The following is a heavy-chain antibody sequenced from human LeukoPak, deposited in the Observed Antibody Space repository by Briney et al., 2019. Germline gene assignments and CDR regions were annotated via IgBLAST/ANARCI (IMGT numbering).Heavy chain of an antibody. CDR1: GFSFSLYT. CDR2: IDTSSTYI. J-gene: IGHJ3*01. D-gene: IGHD3-10*01. CDR3: ARSHYGSGSYYLDAFDV. Sequence: PGGSLRLSCATSGFSFSLYTMNWVRQAPGKWRDGVSSIDTSSTYIEYADSVKGRFTISRDNDKKSLHLEMTSLRAEDTAVYYCARSHYGSGSYYLDAFDVWGQGTVVTVSS. V-gene: IGHV3-21*01.